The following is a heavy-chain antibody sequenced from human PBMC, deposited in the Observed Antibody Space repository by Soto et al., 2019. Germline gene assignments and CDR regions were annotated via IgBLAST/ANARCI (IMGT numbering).Heavy chain of an antibody. CDR1: GFTFSSYA. CDR2: ISGSGGST. J-gene: IGHJ4*02. Sequence: PGGSLRLSCAASGFTFSSYAMSWVRQAPGKGLEWVSAISGSGGSTYYADSVKGRFTISRDNSKNTLYLQMNSLRAEDTAVYYCAKDPRERGTMHGYLANFDYWGQGTLVTAPQ. CDR3: AKDPRERGTMHGYLANFDY. D-gene: IGHD5-18*01. V-gene: IGHV3-23*01.